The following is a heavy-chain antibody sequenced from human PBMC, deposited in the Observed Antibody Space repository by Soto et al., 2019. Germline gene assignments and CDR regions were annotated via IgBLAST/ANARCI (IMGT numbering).Heavy chain of an antibody. V-gene: IGHV3-33*01. Sequence: QVQLVESGGGVVQTGRYLRLSCAASGFNFSSYVMHWVRQAPGKGLEWVAVIWYDGGNKYYADSVNGRFTISRDNSKNTLYLQMNSRRAEYTAVYYCARDGQWLPRDGLRSSYYFDYWGQGTLVTVSS. D-gene: IGHD6-19*01. CDR3: ARDGQWLPRDGLRSSYYFDY. J-gene: IGHJ4*02. CDR2: IWYDGGNK. CDR1: GFNFSSYV.